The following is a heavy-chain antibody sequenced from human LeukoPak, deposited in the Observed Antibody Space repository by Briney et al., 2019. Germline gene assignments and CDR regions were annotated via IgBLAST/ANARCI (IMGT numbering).Heavy chain of an antibody. Sequence: GGSLRLSCSASGFTFSTYAMSWVRQPPGKGLEWVSAIRGSGDSTYYADSVKGRFTISRDNAKNSLYLQMNSLRAEDTAVYYCARGGSYPTYALDYWGQGTLVTVSS. CDR1: GFTFSTYA. CDR3: ARGGSYPTYALDY. J-gene: IGHJ4*02. CDR2: IRGSGDST. D-gene: IGHD1-26*01. V-gene: IGHV3-23*01.